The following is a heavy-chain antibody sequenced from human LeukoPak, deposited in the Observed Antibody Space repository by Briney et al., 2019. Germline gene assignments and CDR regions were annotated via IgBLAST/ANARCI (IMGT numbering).Heavy chain of an antibody. D-gene: IGHD2-21*01. J-gene: IGHJ3*01. CDR3: AIYSRTFNAFDV. CDR2: ISAYDGKT. Sequence: GASVKVSCTASGYTFSSYGFSWVRQAPGQGLEWVGWISAYDGKTEYAQKVQGRVTMTTDRATSTAYMELTSLKSDDTAVYYCAIYSRTFNAFDVWGQGTMVTVSS. V-gene: IGHV1-18*01. CDR1: GYTFSSYG.